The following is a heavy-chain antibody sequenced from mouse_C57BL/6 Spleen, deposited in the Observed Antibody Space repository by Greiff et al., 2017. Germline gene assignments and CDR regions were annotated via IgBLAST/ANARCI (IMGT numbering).Heavy chain of an antibody. D-gene: IGHD1-1*01. CDR3: ASELGAYYGSSLDY. Sequence: VQLQQSGPELVKPGASVKISCKASGYAFSSSWMNWVKQRPGKGLEWIGRIYPGDGDTNYNGKFKGKATLTADKSSSTAYMQLSSLTSEDSAVYFCASELGAYYGSSLDYWGQGTTLTVSS. CDR2: IYPGDGDT. V-gene: IGHV1-82*01. CDR1: GYAFSSSW. J-gene: IGHJ2*01.